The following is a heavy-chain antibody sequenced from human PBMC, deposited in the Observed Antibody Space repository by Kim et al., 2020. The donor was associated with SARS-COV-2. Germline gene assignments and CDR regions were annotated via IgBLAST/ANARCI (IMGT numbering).Heavy chain of an antibody. CDR3: AHSRSSWLASPDGMDV. CDR2: IYWDDDK. CDR1: GFSLSTSGVG. V-gene: IGHV2-5*02. Sequence: SGPTLVNPTQTLTLTCTFSGFSLSTSGVGVGWIRQPPGKALEWLALIYWDDDKRYSPSLKSRLTITKDTSKNQVVLTMTNMDPVDTATYYCAHSRSSWLASPDGMDVWGQGTTVTVSS. D-gene: IGHD6-13*01. J-gene: IGHJ6*02.